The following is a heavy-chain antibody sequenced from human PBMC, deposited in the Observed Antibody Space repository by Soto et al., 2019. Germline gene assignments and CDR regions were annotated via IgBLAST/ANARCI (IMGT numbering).Heavy chain of an antibody. Sequence: SETLSLTCTVSGGSISSGGYYWSWIRQHPGKGLEWIGYIYYSGSTYYNPSLKSRVTISVDTSKNQFSLKLSSVTAADTAVYYCARAIGRYYYDSSGYLYWGQGTLVTVSS. CDR3: ARAIGRYYYDSSGYLY. CDR1: GGSISSGGYY. V-gene: IGHV4-31*03. CDR2: IYYSGST. J-gene: IGHJ4*02. D-gene: IGHD3-22*01.